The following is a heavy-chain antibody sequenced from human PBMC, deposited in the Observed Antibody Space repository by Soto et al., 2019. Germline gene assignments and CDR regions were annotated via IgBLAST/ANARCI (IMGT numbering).Heavy chain of an antibody. D-gene: IGHD2-2*01. CDR2: INPGGCRT. CDR1: GYIFSSHC. J-gene: IGHJ6*02. CDR3: ARDVAGPGATYGMDV. Sequence: GSSVQVSRKASGYIFSSHCIYWVRQAPGQGLQWMGIINPGGCRTAYAQKFQGRVTLTRDMSTSTVYMELTSLTYDDTAVYYCARDVAGPGATYGMDVWGQGTTVTVSS. V-gene: IGHV1-46*01.